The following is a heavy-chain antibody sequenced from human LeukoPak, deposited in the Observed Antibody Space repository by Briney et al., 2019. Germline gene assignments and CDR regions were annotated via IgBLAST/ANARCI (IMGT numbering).Heavy chain of an antibody. V-gene: IGHV5-51*01. CDR1: GHSFTNHW. CDR2: INFGDSET. D-gene: IGHD1-26*01. J-gene: IGHJ5*02. CDR3: ATRPYAGSPNWYDP. Sequence: GESLKISCKASGHSFTNHWIGWVRQMPGIGLEWVGIINFGDSETLYSPSFQGQVTISLDISISTTYLQWRSLKASDTATYYCATRPYAGSPNWYDPWGQGTLVTVSS.